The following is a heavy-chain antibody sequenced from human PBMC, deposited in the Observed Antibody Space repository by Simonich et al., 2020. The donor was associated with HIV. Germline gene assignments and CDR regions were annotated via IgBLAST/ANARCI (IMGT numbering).Heavy chain of an antibody. V-gene: IGHV3-30*07. D-gene: IGHD3-3*01. Sequence: QVQLVESGGGVVQPGRSLRLSCAASGFTFSSYAMHWVRQAPGKGLEWVAVISYDVSNKYYADSVKGRFTISRDTSKHTLYLQMNCLRAEDTAVYYCARDSRYYDFWSGYRPDAFDIWGQGTMVTVSS. CDR3: ARDSRYYDFWSGYRPDAFDI. J-gene: IGHJ3*02. CDR2: ISYDVSNK. CDR1: GFTFSSYA.